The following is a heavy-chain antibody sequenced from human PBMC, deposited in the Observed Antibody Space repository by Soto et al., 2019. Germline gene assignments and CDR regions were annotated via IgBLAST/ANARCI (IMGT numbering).Heavy chain of an antibody. D-gene: IGHD6-19*01. V-gene: IGHV4-4*02. CDR1: GGSINNGYW. J-gene: IGHJ6*02. Sequence: QVHLQESGPGLVKPSGTLSLTCGVSGGSINNGYWCTWVRQPPGKGLEWIGEKHHSGSTNYNLSLKSRVSISLDKSKNQFSLILSSVTAADTAVYYCAYSSGWWRLDVWGQGTTVTVSS. CDR3: AYSSGWWRLDV. CDR2: KHHSGST.